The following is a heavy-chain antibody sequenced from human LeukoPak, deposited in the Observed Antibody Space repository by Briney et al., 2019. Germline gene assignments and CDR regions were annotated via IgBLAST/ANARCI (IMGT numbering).Heavy chain of an antibody. D-gene: IGHD2-15*01. Sequence: SETLSLTCTVSGGSINNYYWSWIRQPAGKGLEWIGRIYTRGSTNYNPSLKSQVTMSVDTSKNQFSLKLSSVTAADTPVYYCARGRYCSADICSGGDAFDIWGQGTMVSVSS. V-gene: IGHV4-4*07. CDR3: ARGRYCSADICSGGDAFDI. CDR2: IYTRGST. CDR1: GGSINNYY. J-gene: IGHJ3*02.